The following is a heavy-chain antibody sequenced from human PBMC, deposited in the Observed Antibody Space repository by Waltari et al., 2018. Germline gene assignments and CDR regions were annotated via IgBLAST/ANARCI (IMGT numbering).Heavy chain of an antibody. Sequence: QLQLQESGPGLVKSSETLSLTCAVPGGSIRRSAYHWGWLRQPPGKELEWIGSIYPSGDTYYHASLESRVRVSVDRSSNHFSMTLSSVTAADTAVYYCARRGDWLPLDAFDIWGQGTVVTVSS. J-gene: IGHJ3*02. CDR1: GGSIRRSAYH. CDR2: IYPSGDT. D-gene: IGHD2-15*01. V-gene: IGHV4-39*02. CDR3: ARRGDWLPLDAFDI.